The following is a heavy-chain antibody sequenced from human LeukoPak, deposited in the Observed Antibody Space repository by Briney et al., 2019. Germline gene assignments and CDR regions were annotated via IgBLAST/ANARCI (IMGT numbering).Heavy chain of an antibody. J-gene: IGHJ4*02. CDR2: INPNHGGT. Sequence: GASVKLSCKASGYSFTDYYINWVRQAPGQGLEWMGWINPNHGGTHYAQQFQGRVTMTRDTSITTAYMELSRLSSDDTAVYYCARDERYDSSGYPFDYWGQGTLVTVSS. D-gene: IGHD3-22*01. CDR1: GYSFTDYY. V-gene: IGHV1-2*02. CDR3: ARDERYDSSGYPFDY.